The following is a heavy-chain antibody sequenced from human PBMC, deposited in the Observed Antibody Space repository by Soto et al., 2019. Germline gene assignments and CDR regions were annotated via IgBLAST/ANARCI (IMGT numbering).Heavy chain of an antibody. J-gene: IGHJ6*02. CDR1: GYTFTGYY. Sequence: QVQLVQSGAEVKKPGASVKVSCKASGYTFTGYYMHWVRQAPGQGLEWMGWINPNSGGTNYAQKFQGRVTMTRDTSISTAYMELSRLRSDDTAVYYCARSREFGVVIITLDGMDVWGQGTTVTVSS. CDR3: ARSREFGVVIITLDGMDV. D-gene: IGHD3-3*01. V-gene: IGHV1-2*02. CDR2: INPNSGGT.